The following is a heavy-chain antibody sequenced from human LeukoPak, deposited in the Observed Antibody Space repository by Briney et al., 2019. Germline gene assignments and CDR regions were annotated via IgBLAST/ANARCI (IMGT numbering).Heavy chain of an antibody. CDR3: ARGKTSWYYDFWSGRGPYYMDV. Sequence: ASVKVSCKASGYTFTGYYMHWVRQAPGQGLEWMGWISAYNGNTNYAQKLQGRVTMTTDTSTSTAYMELRSLRSDDTAVYYCARGKTSWYYDFWSGRGPYYMDVWGKGTTVTVSS. D-gene: IGHD3-3*01. J-gene: IGHJ6*03. CDR1: GYTFTGYY. CDR2: ISAYNGNT. V-gene: IGHV1-18*04.